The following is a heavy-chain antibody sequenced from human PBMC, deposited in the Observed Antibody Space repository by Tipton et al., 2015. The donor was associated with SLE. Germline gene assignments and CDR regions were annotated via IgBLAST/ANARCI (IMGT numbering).Heavy chain of an antibody. V-gene: IGHV4-34*01. CDR1: FSSYG. D-gene: IGHD6-13*01. CDR3: ARWQGSSWPYYYYYMDV. CDR2: INHSGST. J-gene: IGHJ6*03. Sequence: FSSYGMHWVRQAPGKGLEWIGEINHSGSTYYNPSLKSRVTISVDTSKNQFSLKLSSVTAADTAVYYCARWQGSSWPYYYYYMDVWGKGTTVTVSS.